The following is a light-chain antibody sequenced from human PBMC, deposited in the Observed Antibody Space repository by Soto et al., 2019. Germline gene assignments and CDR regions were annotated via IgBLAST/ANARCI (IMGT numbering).Light chain of an antibody. CDR1: SSNNGAGYD. CDR3: QSYDSSLSAV. J-gene: IGLJ3*02. Sequence: QSVLTQPPSVSGAPGQRVTISCTGSSSNNGAGYDVHWYQQLPGTAPKLLIYGNSNRPSGVPDRFSGSKSGTSASLAITGVQAEDEADYYCQSYDSSLSAVFGGGTMLTLL. V-gene: IGLV1-40*01. CDR2: GNS.